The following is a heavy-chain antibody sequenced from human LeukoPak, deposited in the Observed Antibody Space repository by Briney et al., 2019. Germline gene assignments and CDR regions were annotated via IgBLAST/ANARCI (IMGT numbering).Heavy chain of an antibody. CDR1: GGSISGYY. CDR3: ARHYSLSNAANAFDI. D-gene: IGHD2-15*01. V-gene: IGHV4-59*08. CDR2: IYYSGNT. Sequence: SETLSLTCTVSGGSISGYYWSWFRQPPGKELEWIAYIYYSGNTNSSPSLKSRVSISVDTSDNRFSLRLSSVTAADTAVYYCARHYSLSNAANAFDIWGQGKMVTVSS. J-gene: IGHJ3*02.